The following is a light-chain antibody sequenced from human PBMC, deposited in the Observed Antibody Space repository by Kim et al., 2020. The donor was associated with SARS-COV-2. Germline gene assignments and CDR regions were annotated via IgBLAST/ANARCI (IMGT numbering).Light chain of an antibody. V-gene: IGLV3-19*01. CDR2: GKD. CDR1: RLRSCY. CDR3: NSRDNSGNHLTV. Sequence: GQTGRNTCQGDRLRSCYASWYQQKPGQAPVLVIYGKDNRPSGIPDRFSGSSSGNTASLTITGAQAEDEADYYCNSRDNSGNHLTVFGGGTQLTVL. J-gene: IGLJ2*01.